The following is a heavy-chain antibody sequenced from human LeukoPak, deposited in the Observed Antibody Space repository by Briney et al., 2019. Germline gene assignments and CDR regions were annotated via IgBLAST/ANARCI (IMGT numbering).Heavy chain of an antibody. Sequence: SETLSLTCTVAGGSISTYYWTWIRQSPGQGLEWIGSIDYSGSTNYNPSLKSRVTISVDMSKNEFSLKLSSVTAADTAIYYCARDAYHGGFFEYWGQGTLVTVSS. V-gene: IGHV4-59*01. J-gene: IGHJ4*02. CDR2: IDYSGST. D-gene: IGHD2-21*01. CDR3: ARDAYHGGFFEY. CDR1: GGSISTYY.